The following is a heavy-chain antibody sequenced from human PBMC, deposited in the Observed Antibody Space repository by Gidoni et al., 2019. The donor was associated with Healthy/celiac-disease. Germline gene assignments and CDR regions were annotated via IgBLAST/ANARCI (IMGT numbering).Heavy chain of an antibody. CDR3: ASSIAVAGGKGFDY. V-gene: IGHV1-46*01. CDR1: GYTFTSYY. Sequence: QVQLVQSGAEVKKPGASVKVSCKASGYTFTSYYMHWVRQAPGKGLEWMGIITPRCGSTSYAQKFQGRVTMTRDTSTSTVYMELSSLRSEDTAVYYCASSIAVAGGKGFDYWGQGTLVTVSS. J-gene: IGHJ4*02. D-gene: IGHD6-19*01. CDR2: ITPRCGST.